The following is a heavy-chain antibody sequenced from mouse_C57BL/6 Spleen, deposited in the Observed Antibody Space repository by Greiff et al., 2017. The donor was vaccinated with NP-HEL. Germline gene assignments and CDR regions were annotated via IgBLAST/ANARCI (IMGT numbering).Heavy chain of an antibody. CDR2: IDPSDSYT. Sequence: QVQLQQPGAELVMPGASVKLSCKASGYTFTSYWMHWVKQRPGQGLEWIGEIDPSDSYTNYNQKFKGKSTLPVDKSSSTAYMQLSSLTSEDSAVYYCARSGGYGNNVEDYFDDWGQGTTLTVSS. V-gene: IGHV1-69*01. CDR3: ARSGGYGNNVEDYFDD. CDR1: GYTFTSYW. D-gene: IGHD2-1*01. J-gene: IGHJ2*01.